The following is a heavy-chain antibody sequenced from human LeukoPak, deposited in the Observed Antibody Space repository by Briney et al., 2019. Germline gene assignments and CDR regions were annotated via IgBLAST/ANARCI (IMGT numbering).Heavy chain of an antibody. V-gene: IGHV3-7*03. Sequence: GGSLRLSCAASGFTFSSYWMSWVRQAPGKGLEWVANIKQDGSEKYYVDSVKGRFTISRDNAKNSLYLQMNSLRAEDTAVYYCAKEGSRYGGSYLDYWGQGTLVTVSS. CDR1: GFTFSSYW. J-gene: IGHJ4*02. D-gene: IGHD1-26*01. CDR3: AKEGSRYGGSYLDY. CDR2: IKQDGSEK.